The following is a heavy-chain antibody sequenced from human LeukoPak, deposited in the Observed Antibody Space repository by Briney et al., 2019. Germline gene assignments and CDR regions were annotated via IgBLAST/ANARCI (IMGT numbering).Heavy chain of an antibody. D-gene: IGHD3-3*01. CDR2: IDWDDDK. CDR3: ARSQGRSGYYFYFDY. V-gene: IGHV2-70*11. Sequence: SGPALVKPTQTLTLTCTFSGFSLSTGGICMSWIRQHPGKALEWLARIDWDDDKYYSTSLKTRLTISKDASKNQVVLTMTNMDPVDTATYYCARSQGRSGYYFYFDYWGQGTLVTVSS. J-gene: IGHJ4*02. CDR1: GFSLSTGGIC.